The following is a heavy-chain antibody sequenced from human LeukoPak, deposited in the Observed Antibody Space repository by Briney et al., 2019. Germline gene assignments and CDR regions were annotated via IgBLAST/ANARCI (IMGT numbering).Heavy chain of an antibody. CDR2: INPNSGDT. CDR1: GYTFTGYH. J-gene: IGHJ5*02. V-gene: IGHV1-2*06. CDR3: ARENNWNYNWFDP. D-gene: IGHD1-1*01. Sequence: ASVKVSCKASGYTFTGYHMHWVRQAPGQGLEWMGRINPNSGDTNYAQKFQGRVTMTRDTSISTAYMELSRLRSDDTAMYYCARENNWNYNWFDPRGQGTLVTVSS.